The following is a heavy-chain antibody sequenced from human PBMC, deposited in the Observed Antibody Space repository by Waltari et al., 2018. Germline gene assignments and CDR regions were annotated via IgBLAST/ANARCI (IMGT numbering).Heavy chain of an antibody. D-gene: IGHD2-8*01. J-gene: IGHJ4*02. CDR2: ISGSAINT. Sequence: EVQVLESGGGLVQPGGSLRLSCAASGFTFSRYAMSWVRQAPGKGLEWISSISGSAINTYYADSVKGRFTISRDNSKNTLYLQMNSLRADDTAVYYCAKDRCTNGVCWDDYWGQGTLVTVSS. CDR1: GFTFSRYA. V-gene: IGHV3-23*01. CDR3: AKDRCTNGVCWDDY.